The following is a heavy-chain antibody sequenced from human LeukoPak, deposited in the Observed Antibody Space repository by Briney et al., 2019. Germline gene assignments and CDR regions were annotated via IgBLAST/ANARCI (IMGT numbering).Heavy chain of an antibody. CDR3: AKVYCSSTNCPPGY. J-gene: IGHJ4*02. CDR2: INWNGGST. CDR1: GFTFDDYG. V-gene: IGHV3-20*04. D-gene: IGHD2-2*01. Sequence: PGGSLRLSCAASGFTFDDYGMSWVRQAPGKGLEWVSGINWNGGSTGYADSVKGLFTISRDNARNSLYLQMNSLRAEDTALYYCAKVYCSSTNCPPGYWGQGTLVTVSS.